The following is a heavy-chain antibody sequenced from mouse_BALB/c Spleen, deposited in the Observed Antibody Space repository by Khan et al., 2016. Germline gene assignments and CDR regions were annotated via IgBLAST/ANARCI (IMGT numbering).Heavy chain of an antibody. CDR2: IDPENGDT. CDR3: NAIYYGSDVYCDY. CDR1: VFNIKDYY. D-gene: IGHD1-1*01. V-gene: IGHV14-4*02. J-gene: IGHJ2*01. Sequence: VQLQQSGAELVRSGASVKLSCTASVFNIKDYYMHWVKQRPEQGLEWIGWIDPENGDTEYAPKFQGKATMTADTSSNAAYLQFSSLTSEDSAVYYCNAIYYGSDVYCDYWGQGTTLTVSS.